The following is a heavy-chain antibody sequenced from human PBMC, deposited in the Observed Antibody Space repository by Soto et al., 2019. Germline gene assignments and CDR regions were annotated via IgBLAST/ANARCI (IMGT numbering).Heavy chain of an antibody. J-gene: IGHJ6*02. CDR2: IIPVFKTS. V-gene: IGHV1-69*13. CDR3: ARSASVTYSQGYNFYAMEV. CDR1: GGTLTKYA. Sequence: GASVKVSCKASGGTLTKYAISWVRQAPGQSLEWMGGIIPVFKTSNYEQNFQGRLSITADESMTTAYLDLSGLRSDDTAVYYCARSASVTYSQGYNFYAMEVWGPGITVTFSS. D-gene: IGHD4-17*01.